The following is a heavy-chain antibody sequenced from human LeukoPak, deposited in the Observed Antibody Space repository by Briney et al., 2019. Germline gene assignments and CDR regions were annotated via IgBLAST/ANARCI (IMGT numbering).Heavy chain of an antibody. J-gene: IGHJ4*02. CDR1: GFTFSSYW. CDR3: ARDLGEGGDY. Sequence: GGSLRLSCAASGFTFSSYWMSWVRQAPGKGLEWVANIKQDGSEKYYVDSVKGRFSLSRDTAKNSLCLQMNRLRAEETGVYYCARDLGEGGDYWGQGTLVTVSS. V-gene: IGHV3-7*01. CDR2: IKQDGSEK. D-gene: IGHD3-16*01.